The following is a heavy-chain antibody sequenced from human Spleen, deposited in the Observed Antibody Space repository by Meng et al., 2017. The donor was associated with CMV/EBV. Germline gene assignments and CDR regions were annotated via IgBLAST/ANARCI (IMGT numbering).Heavy chain of an antibody. Sequence: GGSLRLSCAASGFTFSNYAMSWVRQAAGKGLEWVSGISGSGGNTYYADSVKGRFTVSRDNSKNTLYLQMNSLRAEDTAVYYCARVRGYSSVLDAFDIWGQGTMVTVSS. CDR3: ARVRGYSSVLDAFDI. D-gene: IGHD6-25*01. V-gene: IGHV3-23*01. CDR1: GFTFSNYA. J-gene: IGHJ3*02. CDR2: ISGSGGNT.